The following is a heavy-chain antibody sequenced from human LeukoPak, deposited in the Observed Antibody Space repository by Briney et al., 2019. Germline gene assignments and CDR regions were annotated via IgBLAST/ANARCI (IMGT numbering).Heavy chain of an antibody. D-gene: IGHD3-10*01. CDR2: INPSGGNT. Sequence: GASVKVSCKASGYTFTSYGISWVRQAPGQGLEWMGIINPSGGNTSYAQEFQGRVTMTRDTSTSTVYMELSSLRSEDTAVYYCARDSMQLWHFDYWGQGTLVTVSS. CDR3: ARDSMQLWHFDY. V-gene: IGHV1-46*01. J-gene: IGHJ4*02. CDR1: GYTFTSYG.